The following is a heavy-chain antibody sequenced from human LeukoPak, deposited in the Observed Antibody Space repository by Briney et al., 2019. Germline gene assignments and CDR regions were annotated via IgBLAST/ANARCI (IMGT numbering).Heavy chain of an antibody. Sequence: GGSLRLSCAASGFTFSTYWMHWVRQAPGQGLVWVSRINPDGTTTSYADSVKGRFTISRDNAKDTVYLQMNSLRAEDTAVYYCARVSIGWYSFDYWGQGTLVTVSS. V-gene: IGHV3-74*01. J-gene: IGHJ4*02. D-gene: IGHD6-19*01. CDR1: GFTFSTYW. CDR2: INPDGTTT. CDR3: ARVSIGWYSFDY.